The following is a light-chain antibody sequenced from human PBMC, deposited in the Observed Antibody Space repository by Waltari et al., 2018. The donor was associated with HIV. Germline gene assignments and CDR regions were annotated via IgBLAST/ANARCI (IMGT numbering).Light chain of an antibody. Sequence: DIQLTQSPSFLSASVGDRVTITCRASQDINTYLAWYQKIPGGTPKLLIYAASTLHSRVPSRFSGSGSGTEFTLTISTLQSEDFSTYYCQQLYRYPLSFGGGTKV. CDR2: AAS. J-gene: IGKJ4*01. CDR1: QDINTY. V-gene: IGKV1-9*01. CDR3: QQLYRYPLS.